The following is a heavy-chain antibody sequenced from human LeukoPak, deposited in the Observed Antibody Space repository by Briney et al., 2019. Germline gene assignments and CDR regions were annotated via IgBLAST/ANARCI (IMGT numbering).Heavy chain of an antibody. V-gene: IGHV6-1*01. D-gene: IGHD1/OR15-1a*01. CDR3: AREREHSFDY. CDR1: GDSVSSNSVA. Sequence: SQTLSLTCAVSGDSVSSNSVAWNWIRQTPSRGLKWLGRTYYRSKWYIEYAESVRSRMTINADTSKNQFSLQLNSVSPEDTAVYYCAREREHSFDYWGQGILVTVSS. J-gene: IGHJ4*02. CDR2: TYYRSKWYI.